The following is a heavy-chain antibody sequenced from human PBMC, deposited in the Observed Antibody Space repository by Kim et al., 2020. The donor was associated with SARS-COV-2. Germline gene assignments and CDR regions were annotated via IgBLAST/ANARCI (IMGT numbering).Heavy chain of an antibody. V-gene: IGHV1-69*01. D-gene: IGHD3-22*01. Sequence: NYAQKFQGRVTITADESTSTASMALSSLTSADTAVYYCARADETDSSGFFYWGQGSLVTVSS. J-gene: IGHJ4*02. CDR3: ARADETDSSGFFY.